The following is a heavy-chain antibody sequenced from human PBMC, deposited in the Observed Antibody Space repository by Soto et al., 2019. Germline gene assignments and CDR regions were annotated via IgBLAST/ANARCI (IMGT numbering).Heavy chain of an antibody. CDR3: ARGRDGYNRPDSVPLDY. Sequence: GGSLRLSCAASGFTFSSYGMHWVRQAPGKGLEWVAVIWYDGSNKYYADSVKGRFTISRDNSKNTLYLQMNSLRAEDTAVYYCARGRDGYNRPDSVPLDYWGQGTLVTVSS. CDR1: GFTFSSYG. J-gene: IGHJ4*02. D-gene: IGHD5-12*01. CDR2: IWYDGSNK. V-gene: IGHV3-33*01.